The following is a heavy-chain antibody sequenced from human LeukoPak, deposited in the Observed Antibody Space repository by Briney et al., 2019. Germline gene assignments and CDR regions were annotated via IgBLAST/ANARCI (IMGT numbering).Heavy chain of an antibody. CDR2: IKEDGSEK. Sequence: GGSLRLSCAASGFTFSSYWMSWVRQAPGKGLEWVANIKEDGSEKYYVDSEKGRFTISRDNAKNSLYLQMNSLRAEDTAIYYCAKEAATLGSFDYWGQGTLVTVSS. CDR3: AKEAATLGSFDY. CDR1: GFTFSSYW. V-gene: IGHV3-7*01. D-gene: IGHD2-15*01. J-gene: IGHJ4*02.